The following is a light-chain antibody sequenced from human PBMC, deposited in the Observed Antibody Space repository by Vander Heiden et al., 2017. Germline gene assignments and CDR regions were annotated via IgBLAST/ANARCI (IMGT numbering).Light chain of an antibody. V-gene: IGKV1-33*01. CDR2: DAS. Sequence: DIQMTQSPSSLSASVGDRVTITCQASQDISNYLNWYQQKPGKAPKLLIYDASNLETGVPSRFSGSGYGTDFTFTISSLQPEDIATYYCQQYDYLPPWTFGQGTKVEIK. J-gene: IGKJ1*01. CDR3: QQYDYLPPWT. CDR1: QDISNY.